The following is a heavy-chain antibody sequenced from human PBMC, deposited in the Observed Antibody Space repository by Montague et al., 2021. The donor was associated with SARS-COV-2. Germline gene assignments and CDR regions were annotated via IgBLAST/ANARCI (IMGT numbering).Heavy chain of an antibody. CDR3: ARGAPTITMILVVITGAGWYLDL. CDR1: GGSFSGYY. CDR2: INHSGST. D-gene: IGHD3-22*01. V-gene: IGHV4-34*01. J-gene: IGHJ2*01. Sequence: SETLSLTCAVHGGSFSGYYWSWIRQPPGKGLEWIGEINHSGSTNYNPSLKSRVSISVDTSKNQFSLKLSSVTAADTAVYYCARGAPTITMILVVITGAGWYLDLGARGTLVTVSS.